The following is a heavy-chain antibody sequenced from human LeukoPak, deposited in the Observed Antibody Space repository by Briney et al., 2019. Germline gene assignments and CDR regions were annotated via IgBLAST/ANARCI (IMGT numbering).Heavy chain of an antibody. Sequence: PSETLPLTCTVSGGSISSSSYYWGWIRQPPGKGLEWIGSIYYSGSTYYNPSLKSRVTISVDTSKNQFSLKLSSVTAADTAVYYCAGHMTGSLNWFDPWGQGTLVTVSS. V-gene: IGHV4-39*01. CDR1: GGSISSSSYY. J-gene: IGHJ5*02. CDR2: IYYSGST. CDR3: AGHMTGSLNWFDP. D-gene: IGHD2-15*01.